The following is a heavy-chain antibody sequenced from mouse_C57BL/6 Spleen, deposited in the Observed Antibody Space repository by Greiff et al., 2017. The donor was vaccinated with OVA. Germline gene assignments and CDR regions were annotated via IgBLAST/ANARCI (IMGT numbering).Heavy chain of an antibody. J-gene: IGHJ4*01. CDR1: GYTFTSYW. CDR2: IDPSDSYT. CDR3: ARPGSSPYYAMDY. Sequence: QVQLQQSGAELVKPGASVKLSCKASGYTFTSYWMQWVKQRPGQGLEWIGEIDPSDSYTNYNQKFKGKATLTVDTSSSTAYMQLSSLTSEDSAVYYCARPGSSPYYAMDYWGQGTSVTVSS. V-gene: IGHV1-50*01. D-gene: IGHD1-1*01.